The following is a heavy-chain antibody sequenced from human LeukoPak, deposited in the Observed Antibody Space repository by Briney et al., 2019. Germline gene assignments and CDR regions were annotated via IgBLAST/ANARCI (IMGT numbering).Heavy chain of an antibody. V-gene: IGHV5-51*01. D-gene: IGHD3-3*01. CDR3: ARQLDYDFWSGYSYGMDV. Sequence: GESLKISCKGSGYSFTSYSIGWVRQMPGKGLEWMGIIYPGESDARYRPSFQGQVTISADKSISTAYLQWSSLKASDTAMYYCARQLDYDFWSGYSYGMDVWGQGTTVTVSS. CDR2: IYPGESDA. CDR1: GYSFTSYS. J-gene: IGHJ6*02.